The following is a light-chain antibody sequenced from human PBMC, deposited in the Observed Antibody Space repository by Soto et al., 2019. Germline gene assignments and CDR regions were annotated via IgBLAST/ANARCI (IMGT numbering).Light chain of an antibody. CDR1: SRDVGSYNL. Sequence: QSALTQPASVSGSPGQSITISCAGTSRDVGSYNLVSWYQQHPGKAPKVIIYEGYKRPSGVSNRFSGSKSGNTASLTISGLQAEDEADYYCCSYAGITTLLFGGGTKLTVL. J-gene: IGLJ2*01. CDR3: CSYAGITTLL. V-gene: IGLV2-23*01. CDR2: EGY.